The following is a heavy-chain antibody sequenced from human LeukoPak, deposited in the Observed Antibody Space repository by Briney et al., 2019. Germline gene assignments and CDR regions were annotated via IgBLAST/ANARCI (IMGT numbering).Heavy chain of an antibody. Sequence: SVKVSCKASGGTFSSYAISWVRQAPGQGLEWMGRIIPILGIADYAQKFQGRVTITADKSTSTAYMELSSLRSEDTAVYYCARDIVANYYYGMDVWGQGTTVTVSS. D-gene: IGHD5-12*01. CDR3: ARDIVANYYYGMDV. CDR1: GGTFSSYA. CDR2: IIPILGIA. J-gene: IGHJ6*02. V-gene: IGHV1-69*04.